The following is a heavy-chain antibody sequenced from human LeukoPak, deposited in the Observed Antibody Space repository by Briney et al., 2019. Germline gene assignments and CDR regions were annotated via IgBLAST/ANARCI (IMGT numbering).Heavy chain of an antibody. Sequence: ASVKVSCKASGGTFSSYASSWVRQAPGQGLEWMGRIIPILGIANYAQKFQGRVTITADKSTSTAYMELSSLRSEDTAVYYCARNVDTAMGGDYWGQGTLVTVSS. CDR1: GGTFSSYA. CDR2: IIPILGIA. V-gene: IGHV1-69*04. CDR3: ARNVDTAMGGDY. D-gene: IGHD5-18*01. J-gene: IGHJ4*02.